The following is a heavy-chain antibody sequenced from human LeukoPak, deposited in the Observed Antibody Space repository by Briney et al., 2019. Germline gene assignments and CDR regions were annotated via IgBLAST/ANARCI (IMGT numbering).Heavy chain of an antibody. CDR2: ISSNGGST. Sequence: SGGSLRLPCAASGFTFSSYAMHWVRQAPGKGLEYVSAISSNGGSTYYANSVKGRFTISRDNSKNTLYLQMGSLRAEDMAVYYCARDANWGSPLYYFDYWGQGTLVTVSS. D-gene: IGHD7-27*01. V-gene: IGHV3-64*01. CDR1: GFTFSSYA. CDR3: ARDANWGSPLYYFDY. J-gene: IGHJ4*02.